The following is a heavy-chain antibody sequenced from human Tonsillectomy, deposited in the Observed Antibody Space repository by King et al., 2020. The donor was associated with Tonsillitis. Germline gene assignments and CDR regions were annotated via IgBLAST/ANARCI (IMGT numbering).Heavy chain of an antibody. Sequence: VQLQESGPGLVKPSQTLSLTCTVSGGSISSGGYYWSWIRQHPGKGLEWIGYIYYSGSTYYNPSLKSRVTISVDTSKNQFSLKLRSVTAADTAVYYCARVNYGGNSWVGYYFDYWGQGTLVTVSS. V-gene: IGHV4-31*03. J-gene: IGHJ4*02. CDR1: GGSISSGGYY. D-gene: IGHD4-23*01. CDR3: ARVNYGGNSWVGYYFDY. CDR2: IYYSGST.